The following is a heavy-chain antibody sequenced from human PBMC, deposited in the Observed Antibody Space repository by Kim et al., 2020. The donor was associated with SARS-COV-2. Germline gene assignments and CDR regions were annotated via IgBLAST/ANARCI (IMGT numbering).Heavy chain of an antibody. CDR1: GGSISSYY. J-gene: IGHJ4*02. D-gene: IGHD5-12*01. V-gene: IGHV4-59*01. Sequence: SETLSLTCTVSGGSISSYYWSWIRQPPGKGLEWIGYIYYSGSTNYNPSLKSRVTISVDTSKNQFSLKLSSVTAADTAVYYCARVIGWLRPYSFDNWGQGTLVTVSS. CDR3: ARVIGWLRPYSFDN. CDR2: IYYSGST.